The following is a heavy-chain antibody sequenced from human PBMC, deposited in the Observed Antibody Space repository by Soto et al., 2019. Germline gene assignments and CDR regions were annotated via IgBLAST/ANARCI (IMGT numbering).Heavy chain of an antibody. Sequence: SETLSLTCTVSGGSVSSGSYYWIWIRHPPGKGLEWIGYIYYSGSTNYNPSLKSRVTISVDTSKNQFSLKLSSVTAADTAVYYCAREQWLVQGSNAFDIWGQGTMVTVSS. CDR2: IYYSGST. CDR3: AREQWLVQGSNAFDI. J-gene: IGHJ3*02. V-gene: IGHV4-61*01. D-gene: IGHD6-19*01. CDR1: GGSVSSGSYY.